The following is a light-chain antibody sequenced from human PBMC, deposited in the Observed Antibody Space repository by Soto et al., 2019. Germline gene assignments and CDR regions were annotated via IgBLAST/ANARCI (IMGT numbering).Light chain of an antibody. J-gene: IGKJ5*01. CDR2: DAS. Sequence: EIVLTQSPATLSLSPGERATLSCRASQSVSYYLAWYQQKRGQAPRLLIYDASKRAPGIPARLSGSGSGTDFPLTISSLEPEDFAVYYCHQCSNWPPIAFGQGTRLEIK. V-gene: IGKV3-11*01. CDR1: QSVSYY. CDR3: HQCSNWPPIA.